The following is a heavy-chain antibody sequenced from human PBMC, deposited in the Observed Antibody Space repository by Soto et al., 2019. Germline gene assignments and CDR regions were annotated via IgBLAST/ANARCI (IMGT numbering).Heavy chain of an antibody. Sequence: EVQLVESEGGLVQRGGSLRLSCAASGFTFNYYWMHWVRQAPGQGLMWVAHIQNDGSRTTYADSVKGRFTISGDNAKNTVYLQSNSLRAEDTAVDYCTRGNLGGFDRWGQGTTGTVSS. CDR3: TRGNLGGFDR. J-gene: IGHJ3*01. D-gene: IGHD7-27*01. CDR2: IQNDGSRT. V-gene: IGHV3-74*01. CDR1: GFTFNYYW.